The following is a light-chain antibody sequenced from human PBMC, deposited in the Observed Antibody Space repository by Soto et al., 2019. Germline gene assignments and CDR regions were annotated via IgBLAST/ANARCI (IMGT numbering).Light chain of an antibody. Sequence: QSVLTQPPSASGTPGQRVTISCSGSSSNIGSITVNWYQQLPGTAPKLLIYSNNQRPSGIPDRFSGSKSGTSATLGITGLQTGDETDYYCETWNVSLNPGGIFGTGTKLTVL. CDR3: ETWNVSLNPGGI. J-gene: IGLJ1*01. CDR2: SNN. CDR1: SSNIGSIT. V-gene: IGLV1-44*01.